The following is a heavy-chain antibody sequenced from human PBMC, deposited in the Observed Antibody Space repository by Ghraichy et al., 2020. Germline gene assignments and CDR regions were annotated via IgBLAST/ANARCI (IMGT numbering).Heavy chain of an antibody. D-gene: IGHD2-15*01. J-gene: IGHJ6*02. CDR2: INGFNGNT. Sequence: ASVKVSCKASGYTLTSYAMHWVRQAPGQRLEWMGWINGFNGNTKYSQNFQGRVTITRDTSASTIFMELSSLRSEDNAVYYCARELGGLTLMGMDVWGQGTTVSVSS. CDR3: ARELGGLTLMGMDV. V-gene: IGHV1-3*01. CDR1: GYTLTSYA.